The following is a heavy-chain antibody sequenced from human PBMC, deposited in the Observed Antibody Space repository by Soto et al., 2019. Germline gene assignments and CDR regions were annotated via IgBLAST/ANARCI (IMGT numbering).Heavy chain of an antibody. V-gene: IGHV3-33*01. CDR1: GFPFRSYD. Sequence: QVQLVESGGGVVQPGRSLRLSCATSGFPFRSYDMHWVRQAPGKGLEWVAVIWLDGSNNYYADSVRGRFTISRDNSNHTVYLEMNCLRAEDSAVYYCARKSDSHIDYWGQGILVTVST. D-gene: IGHD3-22*01. J-gene: IGHJ4*02. CDR3: ARKSDSHIDY. CDR2: IWLDGSNN.